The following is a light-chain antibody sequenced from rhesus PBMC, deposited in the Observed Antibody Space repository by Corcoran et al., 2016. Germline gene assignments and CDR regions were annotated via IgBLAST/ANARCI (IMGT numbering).Light chain of an antibody. CDR1: QNTYSN. CDR3: HHYSGEPLR. J-gene: IGKJ4*01. Sequence: DIQMTQSPSALSASVGDRVTIFCRVSQNTYSNLAWYQQKPGKAPKLLIYAASSLQTGIPTRFSGSGSRTDFTLTIGSLQPEDSAAYYCHHYSGEPLRFGGGTKVGLK. CDR2: AAS. V-gene: IGKV1S8*01.